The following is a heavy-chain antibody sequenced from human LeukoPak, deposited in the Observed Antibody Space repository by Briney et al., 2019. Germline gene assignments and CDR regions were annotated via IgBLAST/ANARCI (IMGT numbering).Heavy chain of an antibody. J-gene: IGHJ6*01. Sequence: GASVKVSCKASGYTFTRYYMHWVRQAPGQGLEWMGWINPNSGGTNYAQKFQGRVTMTRDTSISTAYMKLSRLRSDDTAVYYCARRRRGSGTLATYCMDVWGEGTTVTVPS. CDR2: INPNSGGT. CDR3: ARRRRGSGTLATYCMDV. D-gene: IGHD3-10*01. CDR1: GYTFTRYY. V-gene: IGHV1-2*02.